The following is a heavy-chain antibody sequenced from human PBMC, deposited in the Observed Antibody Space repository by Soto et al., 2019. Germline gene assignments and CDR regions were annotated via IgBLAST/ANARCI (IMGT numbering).Heavy chain of an antibody. CDR1: GASISGSKW. D-gene: IGHD1-26*01. CDR2: ISPSGNS. V-gene: IGHV4-4*02. J-gene: IGHJ4*02. Sequence: QVQLQESGPGLVKPSGTLSLTCAVSGASISGSKWWTWVRQSPEKGLEWIGEISPSGNSNYNPSLKGRVTISVDKSKNQFSLQLTSGTAADTAIYYCENKGGTYYFYWGQGTLVTVSS. CDR3: ENKGGTYYFY.